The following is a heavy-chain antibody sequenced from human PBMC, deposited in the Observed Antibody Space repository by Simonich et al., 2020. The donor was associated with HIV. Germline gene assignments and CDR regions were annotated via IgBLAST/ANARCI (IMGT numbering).Heavy chain of an antibody. V-gene: IGHV4-34*01. Sequence: QVQLQQWGAGLLKPSETLSLTCAVFGGSFSGNYWSWISQPQGKWLEWIGEINRSGGTIYNPSHKGRVTISVDTPKNQFSLKLSSVTAADTAVYYCARVRGIRYFDLWGRGTLVTVSS. CDR1: GGSFSGNY. J-gene: IGHJ2*01. D-gene: IGHD3-16*01. CDR2: INRSGGT. CDR3: ARVRGIRYFDL.